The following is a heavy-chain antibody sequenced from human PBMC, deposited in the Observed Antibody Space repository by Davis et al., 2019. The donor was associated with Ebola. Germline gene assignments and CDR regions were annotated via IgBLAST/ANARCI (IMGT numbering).Heavy chain of an antibody. CDR2: INPNDGRT. CDR3: TTPGGQDSGYDVFDI. V-gene: IGHV1-46*03. D-gene: IGHD5-12*01. Sequence: ASVNVSRKAFRCTFSSHATSWVRQAPGHGLEWMGLINPNDGRTIHAQKFQGRVTVTRDTSTTTVYMDLSRLRSEDTALYYCTTPGGQDSGYDVFDIWGQGTMVTVSS. J-gene: IGHJ3*02. CDR1: RCTFSSHA.